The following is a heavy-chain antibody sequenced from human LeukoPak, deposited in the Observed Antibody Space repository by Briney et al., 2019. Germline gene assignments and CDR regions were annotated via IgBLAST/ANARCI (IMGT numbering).Heavy chain of an antibody. D-gene: IGHD5-18*01. J-gene: IGHJ4*02. V-gene: IGHV3-48*02. CDR3: ARGYTAMVPDYFDY. CDR2: ISSSSSTI. Sequence: GGSLRLSCAASGFTFSSYSMNWVRQAPGKWLEWVSYISSSSSTIYYADSVKGRFTISRDNAKNSLYLQMNSLRDEDTAVYYCARGYTAMVPDYFDYWGQGTLVTVSS. CDR1: GFTFSSYS.